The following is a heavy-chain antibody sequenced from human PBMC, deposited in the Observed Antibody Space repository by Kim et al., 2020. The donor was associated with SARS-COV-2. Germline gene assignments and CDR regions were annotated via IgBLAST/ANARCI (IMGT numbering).Heavy chain of an antibody. CDR3: VKESRYHSSSWYDYYYYGMDV. CDR2: ISSNGGST. D-gene: IGHD6-13*01. CDR1: GFTFSSYA. Sequence: GGSLRLSCSASGFTFSSYAMHWVRQAPGKGLEYVSAISSNGGSTYYADSVKGRFTISRDNSKNTLYLQMSSLRAEDTAVYYCVKESRYHSSSWYDYYYYGMDVWGQGTTVTVSS. V-gene: IGHV3-64D*06. J-gene: IGHJ6*02.